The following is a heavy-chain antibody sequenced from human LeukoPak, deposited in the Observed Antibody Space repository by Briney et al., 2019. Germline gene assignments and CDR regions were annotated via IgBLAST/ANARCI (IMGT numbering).Heavy chain of an antibody. CDR2: VYYSGST. CDR1: GGSICSYY. J-gene: IGHJ3*02. D-gene: IGHD3-9*01. V-gene: IGHV4-59*08. CDR3: ARARYVNSFYAFDI. Sequence: SETLSLTCTVSGGSICSYYWSWFPQPPGRGLEWVGYVYYSGSTNYNPSLKSRVTISVDTSKNQFSLRLSAVTAADTAVYYGARARYVNSFYAFDIWGQGTLVTVSS.